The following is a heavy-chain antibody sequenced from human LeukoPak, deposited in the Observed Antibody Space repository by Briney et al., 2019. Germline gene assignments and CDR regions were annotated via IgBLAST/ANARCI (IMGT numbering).Heavy chain of an antibody. V-gene: IGHV1-69*05. Sequence: SVKVSCKASGGTSSSYAISWVRQAPGQGLEWMGGIIPIFGTANYAQKFQGRVTITTDESTSTAYMELSSLRSEDTAVYYCARVQYDFWSGYSWGPVDIWGQGTMVTVSS. D-gene: IGHD3-3*01. CDR2: IIPIFGTA. CDR3: ARVQYDFWSGYSWGPVDI. J-gene: IGHJ3*02. CDR1: GGTSSSYA.